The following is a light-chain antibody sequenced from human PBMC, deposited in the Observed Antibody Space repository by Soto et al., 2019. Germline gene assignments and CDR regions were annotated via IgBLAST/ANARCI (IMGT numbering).Light chain of an antibody. J-gene: IGLJ3*02. V-gene: IGLV1-51*01. CDR2: DNS. Sequence: QSVLTQPPSVSAAPGQKVTISCSGGSSNIGRNYVSWYQQVPGTAPKLLIYDNSNRPSGIPDRFSGSRSGTSATLVITGLQTGDEADYYCGTWDASLTAGVFGGGTKLTVL. CDR1: SSNIGRNY. CDR3: GTWDASLTAGV.